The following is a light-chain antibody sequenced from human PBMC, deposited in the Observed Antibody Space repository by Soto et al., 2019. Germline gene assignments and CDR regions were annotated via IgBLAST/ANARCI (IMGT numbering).Light chain of an antibody. CDR1: HNIDFY. CDR3: QQTFNSPPWT. Sequence: DIQMTQSPSSLSASVGDTVTITCRASHNIDFYLNWYQQKPGTAPKVLISGASSLQRGVPSRFSGSGSGTEFTPTINNLQPEDFASYFCQQTFNSPPWTFGQGTKVDIK. J-gene: IGKJ1*01. CDR2: GAS. V-gene: IGKV1-39*01.